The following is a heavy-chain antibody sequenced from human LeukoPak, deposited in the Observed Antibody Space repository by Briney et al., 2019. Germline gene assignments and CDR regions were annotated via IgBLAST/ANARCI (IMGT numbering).Heavy chain of an antibody. V-gene: IGHV4-30-4*01. Sequence: SETLSLTCTVSGGSISSGDYYWSWIRQPPGKGLEWIGYIYYSGSTYYNPSLKSRVTISVDTSKNQFPLKLSSVTAADTAVYYCARDSITTPRFDPWGQGTLVTVSS. CDR3: ARDSITTPRFDP. J-gene: IGHJ5*02. CDR2: IYYSGST. CDR1: GGSISSGDYY. D-gene: IGHD1-14*01.